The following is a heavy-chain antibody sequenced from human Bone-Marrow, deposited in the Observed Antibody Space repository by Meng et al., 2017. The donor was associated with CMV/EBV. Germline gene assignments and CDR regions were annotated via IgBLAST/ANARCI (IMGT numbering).Heavy chain of an antibody. CDR3: ARSSGWYIDDAFDI. CDR1: GFTFSSYS. J-gene: IGHJ3*02. CDR2: ISSSSSYI. Sequence: ETLSLTCAASGFTFSSYSMNWVRQAPGKGLEWVSSISSSSSYIYYADSVKGRFTISRDNAKNSLYLQMSSLRAEDTAVYYCARSSGWYIDDAFDIWGQGTMVTVSS. V-gene: IGHV3-21*01. D-gene: IGHD6-19*01.